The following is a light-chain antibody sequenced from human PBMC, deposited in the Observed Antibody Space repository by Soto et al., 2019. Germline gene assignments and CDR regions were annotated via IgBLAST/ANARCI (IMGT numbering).Light chain of an antibody. CDR3: ASYAGSRTYV. J-gene: IGLJ6*01. Sequence: QSVVTKPASVSGSPGQSVTISCSGSDIGNYNLVSWYQHLPGRAPKLLIFEVTMRPSGISDRFSGSKSASTASLTISGLQAEDEGDYYCASYAGSRTYVFGSGTKLTVL. CDR1: SDIGNYNL. V-gene: IGLV2-23*02. CDR2: EVT.